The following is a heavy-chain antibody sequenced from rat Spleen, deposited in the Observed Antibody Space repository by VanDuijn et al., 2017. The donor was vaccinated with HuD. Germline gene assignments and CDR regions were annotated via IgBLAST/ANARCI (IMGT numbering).Heavy chain of an antibody. J-gene: IGHJ2*01. CDR1: GFPSGNFG. V-gene: IGHV5-19*01. CDR2: TSPSGGSS. D-gene: IGHD2-2*01. CDR3: AGAGYLRDWYFDF. Sequence: EVQLVESDGGLVQPGRSLKLSCAASGFPSGNFGVLWIRQAPTKGLEWVASTSPSGGSSYWRDSVKGRFTISRDNAKNTLFRQMDSLRSEDTATYYCAGAGYLRDWYFDFWGQGVMVTVSS.